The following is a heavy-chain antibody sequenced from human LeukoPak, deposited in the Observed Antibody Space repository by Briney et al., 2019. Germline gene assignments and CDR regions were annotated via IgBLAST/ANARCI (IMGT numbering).Heavy chain of an antibody. CDR3: ARGKGIGAPSY. V-gene: IGHV1-69*13. D-gene: IGHD3-16*01. CDR1: GGTFSSYA. CDR2: IIPIFGTA. J-gene: IGHJ4*02. Sequence: SVKVSCKASGGTFSSYANSWVRQAPGQGLEWMGGIIPIFGTANYAQKFQGRVTITADESTSTAYMELSSLRSEGTAVYYCARGKGIGAPSYWGQGTLVTVSS.